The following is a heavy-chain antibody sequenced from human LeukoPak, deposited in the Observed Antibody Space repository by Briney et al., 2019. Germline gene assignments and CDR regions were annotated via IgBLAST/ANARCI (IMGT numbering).Heavy chain of an antibody. Sequence: GGSLRLSCATSGFTFDDFGMHWVRQAPGNGLEWVSGTSWNSGSIGYADSVKGRFTISRDNAKNSLYVQMNSLRAEDTALYYCAKDIGVAAAGTQFDYWGQGTLVTVSS. V-gene: IGHV3-9*01. CDR1: GFTFDDFG. J-gene: IGHJ4*02. CDR3: AKDIGVAAAGTQFDY. CDR2: TSWNSGSI. D-gene: IGHD6-13*01.